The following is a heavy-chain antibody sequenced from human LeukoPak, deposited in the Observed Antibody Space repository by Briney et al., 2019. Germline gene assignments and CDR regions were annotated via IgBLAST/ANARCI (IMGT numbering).Heavy chain of an antibody. Sequence: GGSLRLSCAASGFTFSSYSMNWVRQAPGKGLEWVSYISSTSSTIYYADSVKGRFTISRDNAKNSLYLQMNSLRAEDTAVYYCARAYIQLANAFDIWGQGTMVTVSS. V-gene: IGHV3-48*01. CDR3: ARAYIQLANAFDI. D-gene: IGHD1-1*01. CDR1: GFTFSSYS. J-gene: IGHJ3*02. CDR2: ISSTSSTI.